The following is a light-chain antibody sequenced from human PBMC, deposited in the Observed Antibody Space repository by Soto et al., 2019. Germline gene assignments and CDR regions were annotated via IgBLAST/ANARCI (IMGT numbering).Light chain of an antibody. CDR1: QSVSSN. V-gene: IGKV3-15*01. CDR2: GAS. J-gene: IGKJ2*01. CDR3: QQYNNSPMYT. Sequence: EIVMTQSPATLSVSPGERATLSCRASQSVSSNLAWYQQQPGQAPRLLIYGASTRATGIPARFSGSGSGTEFTLTISSLQSEDFAVYYCQQYNNSPMYTFGQGTKLEIK.